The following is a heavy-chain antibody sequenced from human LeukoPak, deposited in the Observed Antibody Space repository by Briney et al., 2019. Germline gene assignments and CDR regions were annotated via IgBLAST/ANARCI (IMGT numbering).Heavy chain of an antibody. CDR3: ATGIRGTFDY. CDR2: FGPEDGET. J-gene: IGHJ4*02. D-gene: IGHD3-10*01. V-gene: IGHV1-24*01. Sequence: AASEKVSCKVSGYTLTELSMRWVRQAPGKGLEWMGGFGPEDGETIYAQKFQGRVTMTEDTSTDTAYMELSSLRSEDTAVYYCATGIRGTFDYWGQGTLVTVSS. CDR1: GYTLTELS.